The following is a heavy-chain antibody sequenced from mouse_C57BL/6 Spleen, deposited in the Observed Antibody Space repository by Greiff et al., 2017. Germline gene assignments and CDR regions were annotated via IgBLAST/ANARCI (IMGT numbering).Heavy chain of an antibody. J-gene: IGHJ2*01. CDR1: GYTFTNYW. CDR2: IYPGGGYT. Sequence: QVQLQQSGAELVRPGTSVKMSCKASGYTFTNYWIGWAKQRPGHGLEWIGDIYPGGGYTNYNEKFKGKATLTADKSSSTAYMQFSSLTSEDSAIYYCARRSSGYLDYWGQGTTRTVSS. V-gene: IGHV1-63*01. D-gene: IGHD3-2*02. CDR3: ARRSSGYLDY.